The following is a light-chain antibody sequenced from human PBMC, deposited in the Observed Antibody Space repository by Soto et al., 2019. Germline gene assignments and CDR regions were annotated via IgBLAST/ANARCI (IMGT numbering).Light chain of an antibody. V-gene: IGKV1-39*01. CDR3: QQSYSTPRT. CDR2: AAS. J-gene: IGKJ1*01. Sequence: DIQMTQSPSSLSASVGDRVTITCRASQSISSYLNWYQQKPGKAPKLLIYAASSLQSGVPSRFSGSGAGTDCTLTISSLQPEDVATYYCQQSYSTPRTFGQGNKVEIK. CDR1: QSISSY.